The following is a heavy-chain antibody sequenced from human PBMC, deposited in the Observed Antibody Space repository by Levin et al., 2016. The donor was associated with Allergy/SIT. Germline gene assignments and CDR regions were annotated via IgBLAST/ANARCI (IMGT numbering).Heavy chain of an antibody. J-gene: IGHJ4*02. D-gene: IGHD6-6*01. CDR1: GGSISSSSYY. CDR2: IYYSGST. V-gene: IGHV4-39*07. CDR3: AGEHLYSSSSGALGY. Sequence: SETLSLTCTVSGGSISSSSYYWGWIRQPPGKGLEWIGSIYYSGSTYYNPSLKSRVTISVDTSKNQFSLKLSSVTAADTAVYYCAGEHLYSSSSGALGYWGQGTLVTVSS.